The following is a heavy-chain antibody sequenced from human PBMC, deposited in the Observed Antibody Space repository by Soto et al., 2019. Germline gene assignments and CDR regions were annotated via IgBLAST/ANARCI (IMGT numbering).Heavy chain of an antibody. CDR3: ARDPRGTAAGKTNWFDP. CDR1: GGTFSSYA. V-gene: IGHV1-69*01. D-gene: IGHD6-13*01. CDR2: TIPIFGTA. Sequence: QVQLVQSGAEVKKPGSSVKVSCKASGGTFSSYAISWVRQAPGQGLEWMGGTIPIFGTANYAQKFQGRVTITADESTSTAYMELSRLRSEGTAVYYCARDPRGTAAGKTNWFDPWGQGTLVTVSS. J-gene: IGHJ5*02.